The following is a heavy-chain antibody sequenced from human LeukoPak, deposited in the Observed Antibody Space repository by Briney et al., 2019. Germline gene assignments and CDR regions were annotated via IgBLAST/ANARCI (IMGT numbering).Heavy chain of an antibody. D-gene: IGHD4-17*01. CDR1: GFTFSSYS. Sequence: PGGSLRLSCAASGFTFSSYSMNWVRQAPGKGLEWVSYISSSSTIYYADSVKGRFTISRDNAKNSLYLQMNSLRAEDTAVYYCARFTVTTTWGQGTLVTVSS. J-gene: IGHJ4*02. CDR3: ARFTVTTT. V-gene: IGHV3-48*01. CDR2: ISSSSTI.